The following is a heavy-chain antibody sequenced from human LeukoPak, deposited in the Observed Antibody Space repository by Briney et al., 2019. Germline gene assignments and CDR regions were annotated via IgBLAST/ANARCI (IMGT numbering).Heavy chain of an antibody. J-gene: IGHJ4*02. V-gene: IGHV3-23*01. CDR2: ISGSGGST. D-gene: IGHD6-13*01. CDR1: GFTFSSYA. Sequence: GGSLRLSCAASGFTFSSYAMSWVRQAPGKGLEWVSAISGSGGSTYYADSVKGRFTISRDNSKNTRYLQMNSLRAEDTAVYYCAKYGGDTGCSSSWPNWGQGTLVTVSS. CDR3: AKYGGDTGCSSSWPN.